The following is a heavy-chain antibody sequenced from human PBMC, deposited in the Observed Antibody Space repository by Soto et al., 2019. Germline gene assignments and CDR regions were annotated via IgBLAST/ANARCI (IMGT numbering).Heavy chain of an antibody. Sequence: PGGSLRLSCAASGFAFNTYALSWVRQAPGKGLEWVSSISGSGDNRYYADSVKGRFTISRDNSKNTVYLQMNSLKVEDTATYHCAKPSYHFGVVIVGAFDYWGQGALVTVSS. V-gene: IGHV3-23*01. CDR2: ISGSGDNR. D-gene: IGHD3-3*01. J-gene: IGHJ4*02. CDR1: GFAFNTYA. CDR3: AKPSYHFGVVIVGAFDY.